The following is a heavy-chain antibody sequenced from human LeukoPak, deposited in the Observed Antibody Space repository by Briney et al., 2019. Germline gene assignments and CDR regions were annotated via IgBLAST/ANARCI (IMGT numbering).Heavy chain of an antibody. J-gene: IGHJ5*02. CDR3: ARGLGYYDILTGYYSNWFDP. Sequence: SETLSLTCAVYGGSFSGYYWSWIRQPPGKGLEWIGEINHSGSTNYNPSLKSRVTISVDTSKNQLSLKLSSVTAADTAVYYSARGLGYYDILTGYYSNWFDPWGQGTLVTVSS. CDR2: INHSGST. V-gene: IGHV4-34*01. CDR1: GGSFSGYY. D-gene: IGHD3-9*01.